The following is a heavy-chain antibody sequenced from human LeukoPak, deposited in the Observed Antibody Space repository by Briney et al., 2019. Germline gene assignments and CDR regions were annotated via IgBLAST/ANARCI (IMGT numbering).Heavy chain of an antibody. CDR3: ADSNYWYPVDY. J-gene: IGHJ4*02. CDR1: GFTFSNYA. D-gene: IGHD4-11*01. Sequence: PGGSLRLPCAASGFTFSNYAMRWVRQAPGKGLEWVSSITKSGDNTYYTDSVKGRFTISRDNSKNTLYLQMHSLRAEDTALYYCADSNYWYPVDYWGRGTLVTVSS. V-gene: IGHV3-23*01. CDR2: ITKSGDNT.